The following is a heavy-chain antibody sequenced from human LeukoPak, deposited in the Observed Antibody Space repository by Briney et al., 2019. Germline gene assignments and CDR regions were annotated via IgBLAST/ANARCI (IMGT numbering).Heavy chain of an antibody. CDR3: ARGVGHWFDP. V-gene: IGHV1-46*01. J-gene: IGHJ5*02. CDR1: GYTFTGHY. Sequence: GSVKVSCKTSGYTFTGHYVHWVRQAPGQGLEWMAMINPGDGGTIFAHRFQAIVTVSQDTSTSTVYMEMNELKSDHTAMYYCARGVGHWFDPWGQGTLVTVSS. CDR2: INPGDGGT.